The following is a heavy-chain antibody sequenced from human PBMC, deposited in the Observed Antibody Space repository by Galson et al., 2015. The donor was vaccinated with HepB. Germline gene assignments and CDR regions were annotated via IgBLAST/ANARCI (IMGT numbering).Heavy chain of an antibody. CDR3: ARRYCSGGSCYPSWFDP. CDR2: INHSGST. J-gene: IGHJ5*02. D-gene: IGHD2-15*01. V-gene: IGHV4-34*01. CDR1: GGSFSGYY. Sequence: ETLSLTCAVYGGSFSGYYWSWIRQPPGKGLEWIGEINHSGSTNYNPSLKSRVTISVDTSKNQFSLKLSSVTAADTAVYYCARRYCSGGSCYPSWFDPWGQGTLVTVSS.